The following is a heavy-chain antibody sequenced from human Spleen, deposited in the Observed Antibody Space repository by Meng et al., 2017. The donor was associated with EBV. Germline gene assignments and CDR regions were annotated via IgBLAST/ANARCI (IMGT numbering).Heavy chain of an antibody. CDR2: IDPIFGAP. Sequence: QVQLVRSGAEVKKPGSSEKVSCKASGCTFTSHAISWVRQAPGQGLEWVGGIDPIFGAPHYAQKFQGRVTVAADESRSSAFMELSSLRSEDTAVFYCVFREYGDFDYWGQGTLVTVSS. CDR3: VFREYGDFDY. J-gene: IGHJ4*02. V-gene: IGHV1-69*01. CDR1: GCTFTSHA. D-gene: IGHD3-10*02.